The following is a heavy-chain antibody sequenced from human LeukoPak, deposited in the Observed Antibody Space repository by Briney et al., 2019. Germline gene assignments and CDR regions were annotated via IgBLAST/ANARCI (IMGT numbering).Heavy chain of an antibody. CDR2: ISAYNGNT. J-gene: IGHJ4*02. CDR3: ARAGDCSSTSCYVSPFDY. Sequence: ASVKVSCKASGYTFTSYGISWVRQAPGQGLEWMGWISAYNGNTNYAQKFQGRVTMTRDTSISTAYMELSRLRSDDTAVYYCARAGDCSSTSCYVSPFDYWGQGTLVTVSS. CDR1: GYTFTSYG. D-gene: IGHD2-2*01. V-gene: IGHV1-18*01.